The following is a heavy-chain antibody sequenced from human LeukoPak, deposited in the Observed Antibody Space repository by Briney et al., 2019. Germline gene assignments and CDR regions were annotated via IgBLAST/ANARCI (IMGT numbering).Heavy chain of an antibody. D-gene: IGHD3-22*01. Sequence: SETLSLTCTVSGGSISSSSYYWGWIRQPPGKGLEWIGSIYYSGSTNYNPSLKSRVTISVDTSKNQFSLKLSSVTAADTAVYYCARSSSYYYDSSGYFDYWGQGTLVTVSS. CDR2: IYYSGST. CDR1: GGSISSSSYY. V-gene: IGHV4-39*07. CDR3: ARSSSYYYDSSGYFDY. J-gene: IGHJ4*02.